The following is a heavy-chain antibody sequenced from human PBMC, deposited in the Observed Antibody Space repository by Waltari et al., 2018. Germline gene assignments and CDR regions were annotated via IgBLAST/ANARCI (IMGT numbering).Heavy chain of an antibody. J-gene: IGHJ5*02. Sequence: QLQLQESGPGLVKPSETLSLTCTVSGGSISSSSYYWGWIRQPPGKGLEWIGSSYYSVSTYYNPSLKSRGTISVDTSKNEFSLKRSSVTAADTAVYYCARHRHTGDWFDPWGQGTLVTVSS. CDR3: ARHRHTGDWFDP. V-gene: IGHV4-39*07. CDR2: SYYSVST. CDR1: GGSISSSSYY. D-gene: IGHD3-10*01.